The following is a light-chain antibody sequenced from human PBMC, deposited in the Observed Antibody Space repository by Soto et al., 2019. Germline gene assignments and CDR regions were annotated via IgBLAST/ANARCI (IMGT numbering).Light chain of an antibody. CDR1: RSLVYSDGNSY. CDR2: KAS. CDR3: MQYIDWPHT. V-gene: IGKV2-30*01. J-gene: IGKJ5*01. Sequence: DVVMTQSPLSLPVTLGQPASRSCRSSRSLVYSDGNSYLSWFQQRPGQSPRRLISKASNRDSGVPDRFSGSGSGTDFTLKISKVEAEDVGVYYCMQYIDWPHTFGQGTRREIK.